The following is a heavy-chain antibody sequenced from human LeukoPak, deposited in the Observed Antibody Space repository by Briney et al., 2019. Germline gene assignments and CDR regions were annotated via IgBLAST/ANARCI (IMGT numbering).Heavy chain of an antibody. J-gene: IGHJ4*02. CDR2: IYSGGST. V-gene: IGHV3-53*01. D-gene: IGHD6-13*01. CDR1: GFTASSNY. CDR3: ARDGIAAAGTVDY. Sequence: GGPLRLSCAASGFTASSNYMSWVRQAPGKGLEWVSVIYSGGSTYYADSVKGRFTISRDNSKNTLYLQMNSLRAEDTAVYYCARDGIAAAGTVDYWGQGTLVTVSS.